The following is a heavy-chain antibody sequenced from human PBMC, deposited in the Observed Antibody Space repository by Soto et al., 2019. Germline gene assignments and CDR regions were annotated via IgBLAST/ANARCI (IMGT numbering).Heavy chain of an antibody. CDR2: ITDSGTGT. Sequence: EVHLLESGGGLVHPGESLRLSCGASGFTFSNCVMTWVRQAPWKGLEWVSCITDSGTGTYYADSVKGRFTISRDNSKNTMYLQMNNLRAEDTGVYYCAKGLINGRWYAEDWGQGTLVTVSS. CDR3: AKGLINGRWYAED. J-gene: IGHJ4*02. V-gene: IGHV3-23*01. D-gene: IGHD6-13*01. CDR1: GFTFSNCV.